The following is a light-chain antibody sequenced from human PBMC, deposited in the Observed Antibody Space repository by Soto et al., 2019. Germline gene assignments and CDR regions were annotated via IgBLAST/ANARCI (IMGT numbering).Light chain of an antibody. Sequence: DIQMTQSPSTLSASVGDRVTITCRASQTIDSWLAWYQQRPGKPPNLLIYKASTLASEVPSRCSGSGSETEFTLTVNSLQPDDCPTYYCQQYHIYSGTFGQGTKVEIK. CDR1: QTIDSW. CDR2: KAS. V-gene: IGKV1-5*03. J-gene: IGKJ1*01. CDR3: QQYHIYSGT.